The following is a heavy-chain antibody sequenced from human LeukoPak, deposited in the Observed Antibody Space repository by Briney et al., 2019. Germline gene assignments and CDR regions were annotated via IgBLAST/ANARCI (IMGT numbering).Heavy chain of an antibody. CDR2: INWNGGST. V-gene: IGHV3-20*04. CDR1: GFTFDDYG. Sequence: GGSLRLSCAASGFTFDDYGMSWVRQAPGKGLEWDSGINWNGGSTGYADSVKVRFTISRDNAKNSLYLQMNSLRAEDTALYYCAKPSITGTKGSAFDIWGQGTMVTVSS. J-gene: IGHJ3*02. D-gene: IGHD1-7*01. CDR3: AKPSITGTKGSAFDI.